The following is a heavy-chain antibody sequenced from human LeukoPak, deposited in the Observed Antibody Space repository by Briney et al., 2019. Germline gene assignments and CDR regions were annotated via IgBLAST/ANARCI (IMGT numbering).Heavy chain of an antibody. CDR2: ISYDGSNK. CDR3: ARGTQQLSPVFDH. D-gene: IGHD6-13*01. V-gene: IGHV3-30*04. CDR1: GFTFSSYS. J-gene: IGHJ4*02. Sequence: PGGSLRLSCAASGFTFSSYSMHWVRQAPGKGLEWVAAISYDGSNKYHADSVKGRFTISRDNSKNTLYLQMNSLRPEDTSVYYCARGTQQLSPVFDHWGQGTLVTVSS.